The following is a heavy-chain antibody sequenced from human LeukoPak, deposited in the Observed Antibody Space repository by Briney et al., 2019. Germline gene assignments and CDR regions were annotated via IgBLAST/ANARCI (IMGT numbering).Heavy chain of an antibody. CDR3: ARLYGGYGDYYFDY. J-gene: IGHJ4*02. V-gene: IGHV3-74*01. Sequence: GGSLRLSCATSGFNFSPYWMHWVRQAPGKGLVWVSRINTDGSSTSYADSVKGRFTISRDNAKNTLYVQMNSLRAEDTAVYYCARLYGGYGDYYFDYWGQGTLVTVSS. D-gene: IGHD4-17*01. CDR1: GFNFSPYW. CDR2: INTDGSST.